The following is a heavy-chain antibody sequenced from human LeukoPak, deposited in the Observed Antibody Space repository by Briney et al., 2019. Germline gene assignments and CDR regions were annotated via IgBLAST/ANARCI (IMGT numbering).Heavy chain of an antibody. CDR3: AKSGYNRFDY. CDR1: GFTVSSNE. V-gene: IGHV3-38-3*01. Sequence: GGSLRLSCAASGFTVSSNEMSWVRQAPGKGLEWVSSISGGSTYYADSRKGRFTISRDNSKNTLHLQMNSLIAEDTAVYYCAKSGYNRFDYWGQGTRVTVSS. CDR2: ISGGST. D-gene: IGHD5-24*01. J-gene: IGHJ4*02.